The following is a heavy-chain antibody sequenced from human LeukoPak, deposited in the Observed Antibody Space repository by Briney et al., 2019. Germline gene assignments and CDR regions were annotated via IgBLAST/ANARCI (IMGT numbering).Heavy chain of an antibody. CDR3: ARDGYCGGDCYERGDAFDI. V-gene: IGHV4-31*03. D-gene: IGHD2-21*02. CDR2: IYYSGST. J-gene: IGHJ3*02. Sequence: SETLSLTCTVSGGPISSGGYYWSWIRQHPGKGLEWIGYIYYSGSTYYNPSLKSRVTISVDTSKNQFSLKLSSVTAADTAVYYCARDGYCGGDCYERGDAFDIWGQGTMVTVSS. CDR1: GGPISSGGYY.